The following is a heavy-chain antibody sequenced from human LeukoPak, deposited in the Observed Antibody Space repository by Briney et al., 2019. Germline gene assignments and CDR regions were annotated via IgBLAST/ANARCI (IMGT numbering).Heavy chain of an antibody. Sequence: SVKVSCKASGGTFTSYAISWVRQAPGQGLEWMGRIIPIFGTANYAQKFQGRVTITTDESTSTAYMELSSLRSEDTAVYYCARDGSRGDFDYWGQGTLVTVSS. D-gene: IGHD3-10*01. J-gene: IGHJ4*02. V-gene: IGHV1-69*05. CDR2: IIPIFGTA. CDR3: ARDGSRGDFDY. CDR1: GGTFTSYA.